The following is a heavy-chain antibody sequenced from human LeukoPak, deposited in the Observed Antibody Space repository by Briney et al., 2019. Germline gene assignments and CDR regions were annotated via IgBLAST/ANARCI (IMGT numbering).Heavy chain of an antibody. CDR1: GFTFDDYA. CDR3: TRDSANYHFAY. J-gene: IGHJ4*02. Sequence: GGSLRLSCAASGFTFDDYAMHWVRQAPGKGLEWVSVLYSGGATYYADSVKGRFTISRDNSKNIVFLQMNDLRTEDTAFYYCTRDSANYHFAYWGQGALVTVSS. V-gene: IGHV3-66*01. D-gene: IGHD4/OR15-4a*01. CDR2: LYSGGAT.